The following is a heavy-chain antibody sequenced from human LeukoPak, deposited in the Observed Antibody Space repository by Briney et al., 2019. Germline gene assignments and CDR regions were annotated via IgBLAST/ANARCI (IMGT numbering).Heavy chain of an antibody. CDR3: AREDYDDSGAWYFDL. J-gene: IGHJ2*01. Sequence: PSETLSLTCAVYGGSFSGYYWSWIRQPPGKWLEWIGEINHSGSTNYNPSLKSRVTISVDTSKNQFSLKLSSVTAADTAVYYCAREDYDDSGAWYFDLWGRGTLVTVSS. CDR2: INHSGST. CDR1: GGSFSGYY. D-gene: IGHD3-3*01. V-gene: IGHV4-34*01.